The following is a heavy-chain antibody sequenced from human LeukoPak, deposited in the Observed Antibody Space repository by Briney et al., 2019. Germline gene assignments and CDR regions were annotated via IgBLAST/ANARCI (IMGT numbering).Heavy chain of an antibody. Sequence: GGSLRLSCAASGFTFSSYEMNWVRQAPGKGLEWVSYISSSGSTIYYADSVKGRFTISRDNAKNSLYLQMNSLRGEDTAVYYCAREGGDYVYYYYGMDVWGKGTTVTVSS. J-gene: IGHJ6*04. CDR2: ISSSGSTI. D-gene: IGHD4-17*01. CDR1: GFTFSSYE. V-gene: IGHV3-48*03. CDR3: AREGGDYVYYYYGMDV.